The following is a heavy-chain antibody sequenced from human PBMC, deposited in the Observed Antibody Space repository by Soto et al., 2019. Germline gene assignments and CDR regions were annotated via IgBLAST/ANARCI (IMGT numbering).Heavy chain of an antibody. CDR1: GYSFSSHA. V-gene: IGHV1-69*06. Sequence: QVQLEQSGSEVKKSGSSVKVSCKASGYSFSSHAITWVRQAPGQGLEWMGGIIPVFGTPSYAQKFQGRVTMSEDKYTNTSYLELRSLRSEDTAVYYCARGGALSTSWYWGDGLDSWGQGTQVTVSS. J-gene: IGHJ4*02. D-gene: IGHD6-13*01. CDR2: IIPVFGTP. CDR3: ARGGALSTSWYWGDGLDS.